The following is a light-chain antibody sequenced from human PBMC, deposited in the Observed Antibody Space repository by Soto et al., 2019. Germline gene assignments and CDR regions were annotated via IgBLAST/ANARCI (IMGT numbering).Light chain of an antibody. CDR2: EVS. J-gene: IGLJ3*02. V-gene: IGLV2-14*01. CDR1: SNDVGGFDF. CDR3: NSYTSTSARV. Sequence: QSALTQPASVSGSPGQSITISCTGTSNDVGGFDFVSWYQQHPGKAPKVIIYEVSNRPSGVSDGFSGSKSGNTASLTISGLQAEDEADYYCNSYTSTSARVFGGGTKLTVL.